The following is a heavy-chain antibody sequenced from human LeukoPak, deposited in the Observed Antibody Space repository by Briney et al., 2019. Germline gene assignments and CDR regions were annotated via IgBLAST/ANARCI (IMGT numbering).Heavy chain of an antibody. Sequence: GGSLRLSCAASGFTFSGSAVHWVRQASGKGLEWVGRITSKTNSYATAYAVSVKGRFTISRDDSKNTAYLQMSSLKTEDTAVYYRTTVFPFGDFWSGYRSGNYYYMDVWGKGTTVTVSS. CDR1: GFTFSGSA. J-gene: IGHJ6*03. V-gene: IGHV3-73*01. D-gene: IGHD3-3*01. CDR3: TTVFPFGDFWSGYRSGNYYYMDV. CDR2: ITSKTNSYAT.